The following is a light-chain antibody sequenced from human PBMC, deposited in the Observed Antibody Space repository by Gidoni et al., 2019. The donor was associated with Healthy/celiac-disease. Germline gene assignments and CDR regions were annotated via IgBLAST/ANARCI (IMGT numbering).Light chain of an antibody. CDR2: GAS. J-gene: IGKJ4*01. V-gene: IGKV3-15*01. CDR3: QQYNNWPLT. CDR1: QSVSSN. Sequence: IVMTQSPATLSVSPGERATLSSRASQSVSSNLAWYQQKPGQAPRLLIYGASTRATGIPARFSGSGSGTEFTLTISSLQSEDFAVYYCQQYNNWPLTFGGXTKVEIK.